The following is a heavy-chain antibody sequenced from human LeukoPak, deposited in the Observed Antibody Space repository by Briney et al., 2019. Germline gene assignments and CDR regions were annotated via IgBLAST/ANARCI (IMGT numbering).Heavy chain of an antibody. J-gene: IGHJ4*02. D-gene: IGHD6-13*01. CDR3: ARDSSSWYNENYFDY. CDR2: ISYDGSNK. CDR1: GFTFSSYA. Sequence: GRSLRLSCAASGFTFSSYAMHWVRQAPGKGLEWVAVISYDGSNKYYADSVKGRFTISRDNSKNTLYLQMNSLRAEDTAVYYCARDSSSWYNENYFDYWGQGTLVTVSS. V-gene: IGHV3-30-3*01.